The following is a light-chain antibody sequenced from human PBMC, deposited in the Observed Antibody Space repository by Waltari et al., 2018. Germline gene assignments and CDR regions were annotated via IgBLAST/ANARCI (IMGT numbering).Light chain of an antibody. J-gene: IGLJ3*02. CDR1: SSDVGRYNL. CDR3: CSYAGSSWV. V-gene: IGLV2-23*01. CDR2: EGS. Sequence: QSALTQPASVSGSSGQSITISCTGTSSDVGRYNLVSWYQQHPGKAPKLMIYEGSKRPSGVSNRFSGSKSGNTASLTISGLQAEDEADYYCCSYAGSSWVFGGGTKRTVL.